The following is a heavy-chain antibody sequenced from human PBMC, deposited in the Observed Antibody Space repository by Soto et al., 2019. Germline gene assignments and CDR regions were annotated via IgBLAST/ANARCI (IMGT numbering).Heavy chain of an antibody. CDR2: IYYSGST. CDR3: ARHPGYCSGTSCYGYYTMDV. Sequence: PSETLSNTCTVSGGSISPINNHFSNHYCSCTRLTPGKGLEWIGSIYYSGSTYYNPSLKSRVAISIDTSKSQFSLELSSVTAADTAVYSCARHPGYCSGTSCYGYYTMDVWGQGTTVT. CDR1: GGSISPINNHFSNHY. J-gene: IGHJ6*02. V-gene: IGHV4-39*01. D-gene: IGHD2-2*01.